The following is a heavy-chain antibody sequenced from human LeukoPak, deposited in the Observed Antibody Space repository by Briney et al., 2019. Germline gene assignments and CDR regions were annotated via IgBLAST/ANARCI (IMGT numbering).Heavy chain of an antibody. Sequence: GALRLSCAASGFTFSNYGMSWVRRAPGKGLEWVSAISGSGGSTYYADSVKGRFSISRDNSKNTLYVQMNSLRAEDTAVYYCAKYDMVRGVNVDYWGQGTLVTVSP. CDR3: AKYDMVRGVNVDY. CDR2: ISGSGGST. J-gene: IGHJ4*02. V-gene: IGHV3-23*01. CDR1: GFTFSNYG. D-gene: IGHD3-10*01.